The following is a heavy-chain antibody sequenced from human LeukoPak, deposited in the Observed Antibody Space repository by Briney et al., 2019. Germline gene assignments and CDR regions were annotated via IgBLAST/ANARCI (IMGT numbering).Heavy chain of an antibody. J-gene: IGHJ4*02. V-gene: IGHV1-69*06. D-gene: IGHD6-6*01. CDR3: ARGLRVYSSSSGFDY. CDR1: GGTFSSYA. Sequence: ASVKVSCKASGGTFSSYAISWVRQAPGQGLEWMGGIIPIFGTANYAQKFQGRVTITADKSTSTAYMELSSLRSEDTAVYYCARGLRVYSSSSGFDYWGQGTLVTVSS. CDR2: IIPIFGTA.